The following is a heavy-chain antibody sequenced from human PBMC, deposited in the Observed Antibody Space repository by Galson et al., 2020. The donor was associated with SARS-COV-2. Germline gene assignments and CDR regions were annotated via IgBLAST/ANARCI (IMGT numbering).Heavy chain of an antibody. CDR3: ARDVVPHSGWGLTRPPTRDQ. Sequence: RSLRLSCAASGFHFNNYAMSWVRQAPGKGLEWVSEISNSGFTAYYADPVKGRFAVSRDNSNNILYLQMNSLKAEDTGVYYCARDVVPHSGWGLTRPPTRDQWGQGTLVIVSS. CDR2: ISNSGFTA. J-gene: IGHJ4*02. D-gene: IGHD1-26*01. CDR1: GFHFNNYA. V-gene: IGHV3-23*05.